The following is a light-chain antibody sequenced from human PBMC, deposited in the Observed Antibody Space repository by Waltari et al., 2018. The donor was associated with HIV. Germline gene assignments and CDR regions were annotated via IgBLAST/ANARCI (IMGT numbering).Light chain of an antibody. V-gene: IGLV1-40*01. CDR2: GNN. Sequence: QSVLTQPPSVSGAPGQRVTISCTGSSSNIGAGYDVHWYQQLPGTAPQLLIYGNNNRTSVVHDRFSGSQSATSASLAITGLQAEDEADYYCQSYDSSLSGWVFGGGTKLTVL. CDR1: SSNIGAGYD. CDR3: QSYDSSLSGWV. J-gene: IGLJ3*02.